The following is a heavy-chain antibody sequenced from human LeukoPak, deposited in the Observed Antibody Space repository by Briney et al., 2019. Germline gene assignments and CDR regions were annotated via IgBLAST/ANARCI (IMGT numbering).Heavy chain of an antibody. J-gene: IGHJ4*02. CDR3: AKDREMYSSSWIPNYFDY. D-gene: IGHD6-13*01. V-gene: IGHV3-23*01. CDR2: ISGSGGST. Sequence: PGGSLRLSCAASGFTFSNYAMSWVRQAPGKGLEWVSAISGSGGSTYYADSVKGRFTISRDNSKNTLYLQMNSLRAEDTAVYYCAKDREMYSSSWIPNYFDYWGQGTLVTVSS. CDR1: GFTFSNYA.